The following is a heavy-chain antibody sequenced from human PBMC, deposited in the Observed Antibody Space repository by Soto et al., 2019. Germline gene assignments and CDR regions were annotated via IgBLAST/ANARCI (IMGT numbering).Heavy chain of an antibody. CDR1: GLTFSSYA. V-gene: IGHV3-23*01. CDR3: EILLVTMVRGDSPTPKDY. J-gene: IGHJ4*02. Sequence: EVQLLESGGGLVQPGGSLRLSCAASGLTFSSYAMSWVRQAPGKGLEWVSNISGNGGITYYADSVKGRFTISRDNSTNTLYLQMNGLRAGYTAVYHCEILLVTMVRGDSPTPKDYWGQGTLVTVSS. CDR2: ISGNGGIT. D-gene: IGHD3-10*01.